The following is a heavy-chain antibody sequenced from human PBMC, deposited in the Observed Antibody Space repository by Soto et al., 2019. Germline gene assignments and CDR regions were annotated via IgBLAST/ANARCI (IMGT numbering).Heavy chain of an antibody. CDR1: GGTFDRHT. CDR2: IIPIFSTP. Sequence: SVKVSCKASGGTFDRHTINWVRQAPGQGLEWMGGIIPIFSTPKYAQKFQGRVMLTADRSTSTAYMELSSLRYEDTAVYYCARGGLQAQGVQYNHYAMDVWGQGTTVTVSS. CDR3: ARGGLQAQGVQYNHYAMDV. V-gene: IGHV1-69*06. D-gene: IGHD4-4*01. J-gene: IGHJ6*02.